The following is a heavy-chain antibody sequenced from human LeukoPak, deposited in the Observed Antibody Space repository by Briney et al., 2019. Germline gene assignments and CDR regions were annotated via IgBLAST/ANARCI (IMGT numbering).Heavy chain of an antibody. V-gene: IGHV5-51*01. J-gene: IGHJ4*02. Sequence: GASLKISFKGSGYSFTSYWVGWVRQMPGKGLEWMGIIYPGDSDTRYSPSFQGQVTISADKSISTAYLQWSSLKASDTATYYCARPGIQLWPFDYWGQGTLVTVSS. CDR2: IYPGDSDT. D-gene: IGHD5-18*01. CDR1: GYSFTSYW. CDR3: ARPGIQLWPFDY.